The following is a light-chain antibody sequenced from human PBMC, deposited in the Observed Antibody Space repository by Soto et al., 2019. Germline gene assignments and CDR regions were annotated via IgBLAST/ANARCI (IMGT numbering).Light chain of an antibody. CDR3: QQRHSWPIT. CDR1: QSVTNY. V-gene: IGKV3-11*01. Sequence: EVVLTQSPATLSLSPGQRAALSCRASQSVTNYLAWYQQKPGQAPRLLLYDVSSRATGIPARFSGSGSGTDFTLTISSLEPEDFAIYYCQQRHSWPITFGQGTRLEIK. CDR2: DVS. J-gene: IGKJ5*01.